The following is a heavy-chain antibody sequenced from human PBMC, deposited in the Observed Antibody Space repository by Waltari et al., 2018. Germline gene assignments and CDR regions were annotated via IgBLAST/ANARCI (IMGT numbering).Heavy chain of an antibody. V-gene: IGHV3-74*03. CDR1: GFTFNVYW. D-gene: IGHD1-26*01. CDR3: ARGRRGAADAFDI. Sequence: EVQLVESGGGLVQPGGSLRLSCAASGFTFNVYWMHWVRQAPGKGLVWVSRIKTDGSTTMYADSVKGRFTISRDNAKNSLYLQMNSLRAEDTAVYYCARGRRGAADAFDIWGQGTMVTVSS. J-gene: IGHJ3*02. CDR2: IKTDGSTT.